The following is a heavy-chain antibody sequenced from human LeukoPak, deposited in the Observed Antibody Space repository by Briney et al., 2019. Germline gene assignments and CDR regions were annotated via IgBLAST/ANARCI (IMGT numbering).Heavy chain of an antibody. CDR2: ISWNSGRI. CDR1: GFTFDDYA. D-gene: IGHD1-14*01. CDR3: AKDQPSRHYFDY. Sequence: PGRSLRLSCAASGFTFDDYAMHWVRQAPGKGLEGVSGISWNSGRIGYADSVKGRFTISRDNAKNSLYLQMNSLRAEDTAVYYCAKDQPSRHYFDYWRQGTLLTLSS. J-gene: IGHJ4*02. V-gene: IGHV3-9*01.